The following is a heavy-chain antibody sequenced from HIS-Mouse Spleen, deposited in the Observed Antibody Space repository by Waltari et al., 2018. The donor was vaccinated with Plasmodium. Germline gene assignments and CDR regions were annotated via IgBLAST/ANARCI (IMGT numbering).Heavy chain of an antibody. CDR3: ARVTSSGVYWYFDL. CDR2: INHSGST. D-gene: IGHD3-3*01. Sequence: QVQLQQWGAGLLKPSETLSLTCAVYGGSSSGYYWSWIRRPPGTGLEWIGEINHSGSTNYNPSLKSRVTISVDTSKNQFSLKLSSVTAADTAVYYCARVTSSGVYWYFDLWGRGTLVTVSS. V-gene: IGHV4-34*01. CDR1: GGSSSGYY. J-gene: IGHJ2*01.